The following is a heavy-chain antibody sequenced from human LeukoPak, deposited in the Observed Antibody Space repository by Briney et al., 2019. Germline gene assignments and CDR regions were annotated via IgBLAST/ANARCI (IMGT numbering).Heavy chain of an antibody. CDR1: GYTFTSYY. CDR3: ARDSDDYGDYGYFDY. Sequence: GASVKVSCKASGYTFTSYYMHWVRQAPGQGLEWMGIINPSGGSTSYAQKFQGRVTMTRDTSTSTVYMELSSLRSEDTAVYYCARDSDDYGDYGYFDYWAREPWSPSPQ. V-gene: IGHV1-46*01. J-gene: IGHJ4*02. D-gene: IGHD4-17*01. CDR2: INPSGGST.